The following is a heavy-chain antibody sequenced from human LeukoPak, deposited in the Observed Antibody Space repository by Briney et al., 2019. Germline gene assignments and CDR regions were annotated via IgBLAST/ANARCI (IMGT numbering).Heavy chain of an antibody. D-gene: IGHD7-27*01. V-gene: IGHV4-59*01. CDR2: ITHSGGT. CDR3: ARGRISNWGFEGTLFDA. CDR1: GGSLNSYY. Sequence: SETLSLTCTVSGGSLNSYYGSWIRQPPGKGLEWIGFITHSGGTDFDSSLGGRVTISVDTSKNQFSLRLTSMTAADTAVYFCARGRISNWGFEGTLFDAWGQGVLVTVSS. J-gene: IGHJ4*02.